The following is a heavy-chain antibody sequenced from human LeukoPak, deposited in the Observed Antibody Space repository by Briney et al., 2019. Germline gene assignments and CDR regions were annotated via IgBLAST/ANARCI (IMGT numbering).Heavy chain of an antibody. CDR3: ARSGCSAGSCYSQTVKFDS. V-gene: IGHV1-18*01. Sequence: ASVKVSCKASGYTFSNYGISWVRQAPGQGLEWMAWISAYNGNTDYAQKFQGRVTVTADTSTSTAYMELRSLRSDDTAVYYCARSGCSAGSCYSQTVKFDSWGQGTLVTVSS. D-gene: IGHD2-15*01. J-gene: IGHJ4*02. CDR1: GYTFSNYG. CDR2: ISAYNGNT.